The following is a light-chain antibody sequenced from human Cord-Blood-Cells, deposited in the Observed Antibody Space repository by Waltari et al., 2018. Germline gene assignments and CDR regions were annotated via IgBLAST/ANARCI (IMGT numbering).Light chain of an antibody. Sequence: SLSPGERATLSCRASQSVSSYLAWYQQKPGQAPRLLIYDASNRATGXPAXFSGSGSXTDFTLTIXSLEPXDFAVYYCQQRSNWLFTFGPGTKVDIK. J-gene: IGKJ3*01. V-gene: IGKV3-11*01. CDR3: QQRSNWLFT. CDR1: QSVSSY. CDR2: DAS.